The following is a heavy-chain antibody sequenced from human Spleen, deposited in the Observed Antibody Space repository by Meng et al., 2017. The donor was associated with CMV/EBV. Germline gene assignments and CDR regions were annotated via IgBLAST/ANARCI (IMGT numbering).Heavy chain of an antibody. CDR1: GFTFSDYG. CDR2: IRFDGSKK. J-gene: IGHJ4*02. V-gene: IGHV3-30*02. CDR3: AKDKSVVGYFDH. Sequence: GESLKISCAASGFTFSDYGMAWVRQAPGKGLEWAAFIRFDGSKKYHADFVEGRFAISRDNSNKTLYLQMNSLRVEDTALYYCAKDKSVVGYFDHWGQGKLVTVSS.